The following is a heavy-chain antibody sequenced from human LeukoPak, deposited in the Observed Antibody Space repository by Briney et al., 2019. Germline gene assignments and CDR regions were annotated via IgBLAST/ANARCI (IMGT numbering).Heavy chain of an antibody. J-gene: IGHJ2*01. Sequence: SETLCLTCAASGGSISSGGYSWSWIRQPPGTGLEWIGYIYHSGSTYYNPSLKSRVTISVDRSKNQFSLKLSSVTAADTAVYYCARGTSDYGDYWYFDLWGRGTLVTVSS. D-gene: IGHD4-17*01. V-gene: IGHV4-30-2*01. CDR1: GGSISSGGYS. CDR3: ARGTSDYGDYWYFDL. CDR2: IYHSGST.